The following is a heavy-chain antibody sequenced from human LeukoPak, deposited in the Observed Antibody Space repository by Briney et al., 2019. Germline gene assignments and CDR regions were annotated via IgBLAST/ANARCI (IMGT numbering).Heavy chain of an antibody. Sequence: SETLSLTCTVSGGSISSYDWTWIRQPPGKGLEWIGCIYYSGSTNYNSSLKSRVTISLDTSKNQFSLMLTSVTAADTAVYYCARGTDSSGYYYLGSYISPHAFDIWGQGTMVTVSS. CDR2: IYYSGST. D-gene: IGHD3-22*01. CDR1: GGSISSYD. V-gene: IGHV4-59*08. J-gene: IGHJ3*02. CDR3: ARGTDSSGYYYLGSYISPHAFDI.